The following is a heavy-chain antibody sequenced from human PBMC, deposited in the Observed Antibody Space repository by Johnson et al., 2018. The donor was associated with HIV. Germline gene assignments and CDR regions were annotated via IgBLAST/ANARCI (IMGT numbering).Heavy chain of an antibody. J-gene: IGHJ3*02. CDR1: GFTFNNAW. D-gene: IGHD5-18*01. CDR2: IKSKTDGGTT. Sequence: VQLVESGGGLVKPGGSLRLSCAASGFTFNNAWMSWVRQAPGKGLEWVGHIKSKTDGGTTDYAAPVKDRFTISRDDSKNTLYLQMNSLKTEDTAVYYCTTDKQLWLTVDIWGQGTMVTVSS. CDR3: TTDKQLWLTVDI. V-gene: IGHV3-15*01.